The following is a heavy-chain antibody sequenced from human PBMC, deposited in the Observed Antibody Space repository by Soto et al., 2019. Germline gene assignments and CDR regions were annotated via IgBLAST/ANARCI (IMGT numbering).Heavy chain of an antibody. CDR1: GFTFNRHA. CDR2: ISDRGDSR. CDR3: AKDLYSGYDFFFDY. Sequence: GGSLRLSCVGSGFTFNRHAMNWVRQAPGKGLEWVSSISDRGDSRYYADSVKGRFTISRDNSKNTLYLQMNSLRPEDTAVYYCAKDLYSGYDFFFDYWGQGTLVTVSS. D-gene: IGHD5-12*01. J-gene: IGHJ4*02. V-gene: IGHV3-23*01.